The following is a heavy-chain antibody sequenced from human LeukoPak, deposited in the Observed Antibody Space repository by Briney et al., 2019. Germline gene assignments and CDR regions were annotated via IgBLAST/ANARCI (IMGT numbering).Heavy chain of an antibody. D-gene: IGHD6-25*01. CDR1: GGSISSYY. CDR2: IYYTGIT. Sequence: SETLSLTCTVSGGSISSYYWSWIRQPPGKGLEWIGYIYYTGITNYNPSLKNRVTISVDRSKNQFSLILNSVAAADTAMYYCAGLHFAAAEEFGPWGPGALVTVSS. J-gene: IGHJ5*02. CDR3: AGLHFAAAEEFGP. V-gene: IGHV4-59*08.